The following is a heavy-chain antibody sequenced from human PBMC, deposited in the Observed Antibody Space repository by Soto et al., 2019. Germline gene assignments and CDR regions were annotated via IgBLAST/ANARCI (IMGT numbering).Heavy chain of an antibody. J-gene: IGHJ4*02. Sequence: GGSLRLSCAASGFTFSSYAMSWVRQAPGKGLEWVSAISGSGGSTYYADSVKGRFTISRDNSKNTLYLQMNSLRAEDTAVYYCAKVGPSYYYDSSGYYYFDYWGQGTLVTVSS. D-gene: IGHD3-22*01. CDR1: GFTFSSYA. CDR2: ISGSGGST. V-gene: IGHV3-23*01. CDR3: AKVGPSYYYDSSGYYYFDY.